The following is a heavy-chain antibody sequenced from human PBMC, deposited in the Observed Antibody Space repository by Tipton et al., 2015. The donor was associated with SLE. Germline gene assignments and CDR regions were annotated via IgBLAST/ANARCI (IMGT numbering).Heavy chain of an antibody. CDR3: ATDGTWNYNSPDFHY. J-gene: IGHJ4*02. Sequence: SLRLSCAASGFAFSSFDMNWVRQAPGKGLEWVSYISGSGGTRYYADSVKGRFTISRDNAKKSLYLQMNSLRAEDTAVYYCATDGTWNYNSPDFHYWGQGALVTVSS. CDR2: ISGSGGTR. V-gene: IGHV3-48*03. CDR1: GFAFSSFD. D-gene: IGHD1-7*01.